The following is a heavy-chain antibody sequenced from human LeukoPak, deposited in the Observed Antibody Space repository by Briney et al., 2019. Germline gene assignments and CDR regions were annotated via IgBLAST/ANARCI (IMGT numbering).Heavy chain of an antibody. V-gene: IGHV3-30*02. J-gene: IGHJ4*02. Sequence: GGSLRLSCAASGFTFSSYGMHWVRQAPGKGLEWVAFIRYDGSNKYYADSVKGRFTISRDNSKNTLYLQMNSLRAEDTAVYYCARDHPVGLIVGATMGFDYWGQGTLVTVSS. CDR2: IRYDGSNK. CDR1: GFTFSSYG. D-gene: IGHD1-26*01. CDR3: ARDHPVGLIVGATMGFDY.